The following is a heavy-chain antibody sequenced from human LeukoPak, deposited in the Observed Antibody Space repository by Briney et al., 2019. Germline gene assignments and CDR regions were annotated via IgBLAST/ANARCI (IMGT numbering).Heavy chain of an antibody. CDR2: IYYSGST. CDR3: AIQTYYYDSSGYYRQDY. Sequence: PPETLSLTCTVSGGSISSSSYYWGWIRQPPGKGLEWIGSIYYSGSTYYNPSLKSRVTISVDTSKNQFSLKLSSVTAADTAVYYCAIQTYYYDSSGYYRQDYWGQGTLVTVSS. CDR1: GGSISSSSYY. V-gene: IGHV4-39*01. D-gene: IGHD3-22*01. J-gene: IGHJ4*02.